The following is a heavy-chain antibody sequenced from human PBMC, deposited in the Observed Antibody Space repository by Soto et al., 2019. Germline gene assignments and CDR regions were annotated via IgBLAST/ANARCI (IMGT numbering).Heavy chain of an antibody. V-gene: IGHV1-69*02. J-gene: IGHJ3*02. CDR3: ARYFDPDSFDI. D-gene: IGHD3-9*01. Sequence: QVQLVQSGAEVKKPGSSVKVSCKASGGTFSSYTISWVRQAPGQGLEWMGRIIPILGIANYAQKFQGRVTXTXXKSTSTAYMELSSLRSEDSAVYYCARYFDPDSFDIWGQGTMVTVSS. CDR2: IIPILGIA. CDR1: GGTFSSYT.